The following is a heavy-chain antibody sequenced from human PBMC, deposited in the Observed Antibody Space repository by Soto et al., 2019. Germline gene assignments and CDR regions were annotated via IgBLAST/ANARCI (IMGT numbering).Heavy chain of an antibody. V-gene: IGHV1-18*04. J-gene: IGHJ5*02. D-gene: IGHD3-3*01. CDR2: IRANTVDT. CDR3: ATDMGDFTFGP. CDR1: GYSFSTNG. Sequence: QVQLAQSGAEVKKPGASITVSFKASGYSFSTNGVSLVRQAPGQGRVWMGWIRANTVDTLYAEQFEDRITLTADTPTPTAYMELRSLRPDDTATYFCATDMGDFTFGPWGQGTLITLST.